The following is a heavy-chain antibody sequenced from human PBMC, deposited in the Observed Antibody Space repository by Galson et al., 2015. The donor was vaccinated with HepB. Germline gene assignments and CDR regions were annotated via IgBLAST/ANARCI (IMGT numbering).Heavy chain of an antibody. Sequence: SLRLSCAASGFAFRNYGIHWVRQAPGKGLEWVASIWFGGSNKLYGDSVKGRFAISRDNSKNTVFLQMNSLTADDTAVYYCARDRRWRATYSYDRSGLVDAFDMWGQGTMVSVSS. J-gene: IGHJ3*02. CDR2: IWFGGSNK. CDR3: ARDRRWRATYSYDRSGLVDAFDM. D-gene: IGHD3-22*01. CDR1: GFAFRNYG. V-gene: IGHV3-33*01.